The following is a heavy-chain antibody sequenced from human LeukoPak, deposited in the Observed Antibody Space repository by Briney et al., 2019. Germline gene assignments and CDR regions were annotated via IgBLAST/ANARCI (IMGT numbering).Heavy chain of an antibody. CDR1: TGSISSDH. Sequence: SETLSLTCAVSTGSISSDHWSWIRQPPGKGLEGIGCIYYSWNTNYNPSLKSPVTISVDTSKNQFSLKLSSVTAADTAVYYCARGEMGISIRDYWGQGTLVTVSS. J-gene: IGHJ4*02. V-gene: IGHV4-59*01. CDR3: ARGEMGISIRDY. D-gene: IGHD3-16*01. CDR2: IYYSWNT.